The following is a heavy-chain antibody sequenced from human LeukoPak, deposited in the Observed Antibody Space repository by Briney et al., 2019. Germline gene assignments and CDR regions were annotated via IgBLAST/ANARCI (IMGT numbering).Heavy chain of an antibody. V-gene: IGHV4-59*01. Sequence: SETLSLTCTVSGGSISSYYWSWIRQPPGKGLEWIGYIYYSGSTNYNPSLKSRVTISVDTSKNQFSLKLSSVTAADTAVYYCARVHYYGDYPWLDPWGQGTLVTVSS. J-gene: IGHJ5*02. CDR1: GGSISSYY. CDR3: ARVHYYGDYPWLDP. CDR2: IYYSGST. D-gene: IGHD4-17*01.